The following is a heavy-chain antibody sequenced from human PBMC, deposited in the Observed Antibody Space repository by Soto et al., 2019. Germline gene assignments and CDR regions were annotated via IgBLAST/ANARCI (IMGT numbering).Heavy chain of an antibody. J-gene: IGHJ6*02. CDR1: GFTFSNAW. V-gene: IGHV3-15*01. Sequence: GGSLRLSCAASGFTFSNAWMSWVRQAPGKGLEWVGRIKSKTDGGTTDYAAPVKGRFTISRDDSKNTLYLQMNSLKTEDTAVYYCTNSRQSSYYYYYGMDVWGQGTTVTVSS. D-gene: IGHD6-19*01. CDR3: TNSRQSSYYYYYGMDV. CDR2: IKSKTDGGTT.